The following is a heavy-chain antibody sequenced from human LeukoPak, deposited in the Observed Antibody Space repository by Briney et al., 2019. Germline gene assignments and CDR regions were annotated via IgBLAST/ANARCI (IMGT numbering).Heavy chain of an antibody. J-gene: IGHJ4*02. D-gene: IGHD2-8*01. CDR1: GFTFSSYG. Sequence: GGSLRLSCAASGFTFSSYGMHWVRQAPGRGLQYVSSININGGKTYYADSVKGRFTISRDNSKNTLFLQMSSLRVEDTAVYYCVKDKWIDYWGQGVLVTVSS. CDR3: VKDKWIDY. V-gene: IGHV3-64D*09. CDR2: ININGGKT.